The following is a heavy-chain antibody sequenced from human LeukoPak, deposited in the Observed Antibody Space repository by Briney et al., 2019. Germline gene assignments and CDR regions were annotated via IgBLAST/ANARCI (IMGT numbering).Heavy chain of an antibody. J-gene: IGHJ5*02. V-gene: IGHV4-39*01. CDR2: IYYSGST. CDR1: GGSISSGHYF. D-gene: IGHD2-2*01. Sequence: SETLSLTCTVSGGSISSGHYFWGWIRQPPGKGLDWIASIYYSGSTYYNPSLKSRVTISVDTSKNQFSLKLRSVTAADTAVYYCARPYCSSTNCYAYNWSDPWGQGTLVTVSS. CDR3: ARPYCSSTNCYAYNWSDP.